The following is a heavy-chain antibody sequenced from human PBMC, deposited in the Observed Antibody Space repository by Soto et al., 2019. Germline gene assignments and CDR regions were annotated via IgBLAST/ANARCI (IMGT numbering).Heavy chain of an antibody. CDR2: IYYSGST. D-gene: IGHD2-2*01. Sequence: PSETLSLTCTVSGGSISSYYWSWIRQPPGKGLEWIGYIYYSGSTNYNPSLKSRVTISVDTSKNRFSLKQSSVTAADTAVYYCARAAEGYCSSPSCPYYFDYWGQGTLVTVSS. J-gene: IGHJ4*02. V-gene: IGHV4-59*12. CDR1: GGSISSYY. CDR3: ARAAEGYCSSPSCPYYFDY.